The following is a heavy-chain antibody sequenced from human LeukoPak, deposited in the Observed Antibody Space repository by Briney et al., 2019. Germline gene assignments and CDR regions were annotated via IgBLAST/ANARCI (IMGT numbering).Heavy chain of an antibody. Sequence: GGSLRLSCAASGFSFSTYSMTWVRQAPGKGLEWVSSIIGTGTYGYYADSLKGRFTISRDNAKNSLYLQMNSLRAEDTAVYYCARVVDLTTSHYMDVWGKGTTVTVSS. CDR1: GFSFSTYS. CDR2: IIGTGTYG. D-gene: IGHD4-11*01. J-gene: IGHJ6*03. CDR3: ARVVDLTTSHYMDV. V-gene: IGHV3-21*01.